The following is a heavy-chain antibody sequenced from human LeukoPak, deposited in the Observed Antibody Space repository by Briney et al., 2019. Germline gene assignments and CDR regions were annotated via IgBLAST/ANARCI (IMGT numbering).Heavy chain of an antibody. Sequence: SETLSLTCTVSGGSISSYYWSWIRQPLGKGLEWIGYIYYSGSTNYNPSLKSRVTISVDTSKNQFSLKLSSVTAADTAVYYCARDYRPRPYYYDSSGYYRINGFDIWGQGTMVTVSS. J-gene: IGHJ3*02. V-gene: IGHV4-59*01. D-gene: IGHD3-22*01. CDR3: ARDYRPRPYYYDSSGYYRINGFDI. CDR1: GGSISSYY. CDR2: IYYSGST.